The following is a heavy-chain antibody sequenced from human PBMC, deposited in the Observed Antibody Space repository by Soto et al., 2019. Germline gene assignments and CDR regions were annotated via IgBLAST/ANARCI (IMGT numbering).Heavy chain of an antibody. CDR2: IWYDGSNK. V-gene: IGHV3-33*01. J-gene: IGHJ6*03. CDR1: GFTFSSYG. CDR3: AREGDVGGKRPYYYMDV. Sequence: QVQLVESGGGVVQPGRSLRLSCAASGFTFSSYGMHWVRQAPGKGLEWVAVIWYDGSNKYYADSVKGRFTISRDNSKNTLYLQRNSLRAEDTAVYYCAREGDVGGKRPYYYMDVWGKGTTVTVSS. D-gene: IGHD3-10*01.